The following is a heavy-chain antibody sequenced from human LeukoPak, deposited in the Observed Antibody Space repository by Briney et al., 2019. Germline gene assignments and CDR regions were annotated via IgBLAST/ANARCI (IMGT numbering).Heavy chain of an antibody. V-gene: IGHV3-23*01. Sequence: GGSLRLSCAASGFTFDDYAMHWVRQAPGKGLEWVSSISGSGGSTYYADSVKGRFTISRDNSKNTLYLQMNSLRAEDTAVYYCAGGEILTGHYTFDYWGQGTLVTVSS. J-gene: IGHJ4*02. CDR2: ISGSGGST. CDR3: AGGEILTGHYTFDY. CDR1: GFTFDDYA. D-gene: IGHD3-9*01.